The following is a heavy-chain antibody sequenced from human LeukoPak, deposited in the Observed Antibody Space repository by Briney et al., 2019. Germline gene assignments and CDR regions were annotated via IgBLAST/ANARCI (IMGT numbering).Heavy chain of an antibody. CDR1: GFTFNNNA. CDR3: ARAPLVATLAVNWFDP. V-gene: IGHV3-23*01. D-gene: IGHD5-12*01. Sequence: GGSLRLSCAASGFTFNNNAMTWVRQAPGKGLEWVSTISGVGANTYYADSVKGRFTISRDNSKNMLNLQMDGLRAEDTAVYYCARAPLVATLAVNWFDPWGQGTLVTVSS. CDR2: ISGVGANT. J-gene: IGHJ5*02.